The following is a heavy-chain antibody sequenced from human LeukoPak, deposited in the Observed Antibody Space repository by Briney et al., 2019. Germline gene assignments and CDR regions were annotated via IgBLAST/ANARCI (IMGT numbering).Heavy chain of an antibody. CDR1: GGSFSGYY. CDR2: INNSGST. D-gene: IGHD6-19*01. J-gene: IGHJ4*02. V-gene: IGHV4-34*01. CDR3: SRRGIAVAGTLYYFDS. Sequence: AETLSLTCGVYGGSFSGYYWSWSRQPPGKGLEGRGEINNSGSTNYTPYLQSRVTISVDTSKNQFSLKLSPVTAADTAVYYCSRRGIAVAGTLYYFDSWGQGNLVTVSS.